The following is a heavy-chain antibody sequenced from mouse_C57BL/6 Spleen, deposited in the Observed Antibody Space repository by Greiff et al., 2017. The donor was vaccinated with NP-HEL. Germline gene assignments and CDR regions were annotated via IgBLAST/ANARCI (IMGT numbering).Heavy chain of an antibody. CDR2: ISSGGSYT. V-gene: IGHV5-6*02. CDR1: GFTFSSYG. CDR3: ARPYDYDVRGYFDY. D-gene: IGHD2-4*01. J-gene: IGHJ2*01. Sequence: DVMLVESGGDLVKPGGSLKLSCAASGFTFSSYGMSWVRRTPDKRLEGVATISSGGSYTYYPDRLKGRSTISRDNAKNTLYLQMSSLKSEDTAMYYCARPYDYDVRGYFDYWGQGTTLTVSS.